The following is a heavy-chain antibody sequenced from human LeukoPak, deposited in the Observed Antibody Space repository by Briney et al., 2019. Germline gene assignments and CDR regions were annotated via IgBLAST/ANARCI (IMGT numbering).Heavy chain of an antibody. D-gene: IGHD3-10*01. Sequence: SETLSLTCTVSGGSIGIYYWNWIRQPAGKGLEWIGCIFTSGIANYNPSLKSRVTMSVDTSKNQFSLNLSSVTAADTAVYYCAREISGTYYNPLGYMDVWGKGTTVTVSS. J-gene: IGHJ6*03. CDR3: AREISGTYYNPLGYMDV. CDR2: IFTSGIA. V-gene: IGHV4-4*07. CDR1: GGSIGIYY.